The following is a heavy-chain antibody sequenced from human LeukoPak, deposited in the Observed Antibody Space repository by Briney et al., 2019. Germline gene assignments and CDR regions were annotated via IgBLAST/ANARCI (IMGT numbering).Heavy chain of an antibody. CDR3: ARLAYTNFRDY. J-gene: IGHJ4*02. V-gene: IGHV5-51*01. D-gene: IGHD4-11*01. Sequence: GESLKISCKGSGYIFPSYWIGRVRQMPGKGLEWMGIIYPADSDTRYSPSFQGQVTISVDKSISTAYLQWTSLKASDTAIYYCARLAYTNFRDYWGQGTLVTVSS. CDR1: GYIFPSYW. CDR2: IYPADSDT.